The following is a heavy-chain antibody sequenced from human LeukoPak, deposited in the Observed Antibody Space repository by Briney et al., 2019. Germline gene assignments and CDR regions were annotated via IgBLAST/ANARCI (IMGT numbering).Heavy chain of an antibody. CDR2: ISWNSGSI. Sequence: PGRSLRLSCAASGFTFDDYAMHWVRQAPGKGLEWVPGISWNSGSIGYADSVKGRFTISRDNAKSTLYLQMNSLRADDMALYYCTRASGYSSGAVDYWGQGTLVTVSS. CDR1: GFTFDDYA. V-gene: IGHV3-9*03. D-gene: IGHD5-18*01. CDR3: TRASGYSSGAVDY. J-gene: IGHJ4*02.